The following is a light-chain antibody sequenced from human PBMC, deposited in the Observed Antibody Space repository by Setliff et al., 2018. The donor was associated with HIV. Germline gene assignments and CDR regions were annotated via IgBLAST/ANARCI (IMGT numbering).Light chain of an antibody. CDR1: SSNIGRNP. V-gene: IGLV1-44*01. CDR2: NNF. J-gene: IGLJ1*01. Sequence: SSNIGRNPVNWYQQLPGTAPKLLIYNNFQGPSGVPDRFSGSKSGTSASLAISGLQSEDEADYYCATWDDSLNGYVFGTGTKVTVL. CDR3: ATWDDSLNGYV.